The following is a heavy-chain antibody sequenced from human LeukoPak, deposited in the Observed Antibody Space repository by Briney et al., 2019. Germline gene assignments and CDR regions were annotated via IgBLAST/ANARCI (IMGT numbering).Heavy chain of an antibody. V-gene: IGHV3-23*01. J-gene: IGHJ6*03. CDR2: LSGGGATT. Sequence: GGSLRLSCAASGFTFSSYGMNWVRQAPGKGLEWVSALSGGGATTYYADSVRGRFTISRDNSKNILYLEMNSLRAEDAAVYYCAKDHNYASGSSYWVGPRYYYMDVWGKGTTVTISS. D-gene: IGHD3-10*01. CDR1: GFTFSSYG. CDR3: AKDHNYASGSSYWVGPRYYYMDV.